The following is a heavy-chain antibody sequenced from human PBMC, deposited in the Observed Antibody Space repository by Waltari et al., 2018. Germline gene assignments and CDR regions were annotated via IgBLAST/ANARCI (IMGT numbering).Heavy chain of an antibody. CDR1: GDSIPGHD. CDR3: ARTSASGGY. D-gene: IGHD3-10*01. CDR2: INGRQMSPY. Sequence: QVQLRESGPGVLKPSETLSLICVVSGDSIPGHDYSWVRQSPGKGLEWLGCINGRQMSPYTYTPSLTNRLNISLDTSNPRFSLKMTSVTAADSAVYFCARTSASGGYWGPGTVVTVSS. V-gene: IGHV4-4*09. J-gene: IGHJ4*02.